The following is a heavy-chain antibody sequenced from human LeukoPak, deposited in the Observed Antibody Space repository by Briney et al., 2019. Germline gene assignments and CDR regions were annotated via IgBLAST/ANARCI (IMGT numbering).Heavy chain of an antibody. CDR1: GGSIRSCSYY. J-gene: IGHJ4*02. CDR2: IYITESA. CDR3: ARSRERICTNPPCYVDLQAT. Sequence: SETLSLTCTVSGGSIRSCSYYWTWIRQPAGKGLEWIGRIYITESANYNSSLESRVTILVDTSKNQFSLKLSSVTAADAAIYYCARSRERICTNPPCYVDLQATWGQGALVTVSP. D-gene: IGHD2-8*01. V-gene: IGHV4-61*02.